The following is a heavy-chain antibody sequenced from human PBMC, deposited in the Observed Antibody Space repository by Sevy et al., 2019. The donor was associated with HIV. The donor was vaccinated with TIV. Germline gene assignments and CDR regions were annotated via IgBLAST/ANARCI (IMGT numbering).Heavy chain of an antibody. V-gene: IGHV4-59*01. D-gene: IGHD6-19*01. Sequence: SETLSLTCTVTGDSMNTYYWAWIRQPPGKSLEWVGYILYSGSTEYSPSLKSRVTMALDKSKNEVSLRLSSVTAADTAGFFWAGLGAGDKWFDPWGQGRLVTVSS. CDR1: GDSMNTYY. CDR2: ILYSGST. J-gene: IGHJ5*02. CDR3: AGLGAGDKWFDP.